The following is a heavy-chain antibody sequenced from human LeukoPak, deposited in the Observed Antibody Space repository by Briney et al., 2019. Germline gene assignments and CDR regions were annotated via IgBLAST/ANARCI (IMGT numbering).Heavy chain of an antibody. CDR3: ARDKTKYYDILTGDAPTTDFDY. CDR2: ISAYNGNT. CDR1: GYTFTSYG. Sequence: ASVKVSCKASGYTFTSYGISWVRQAPGQGLEWMGWISAYNGNTNYAQKLQGRVTMTTDTSTSTAYMELRSLRPDDTAVYYCARDKTKYYDILTGDAPTTDFDYWGQGTLVTVSS. J-gene: IGHJ4*02. D-gene: IGHD3-9*01. V-gene: IGHV1-18*01.